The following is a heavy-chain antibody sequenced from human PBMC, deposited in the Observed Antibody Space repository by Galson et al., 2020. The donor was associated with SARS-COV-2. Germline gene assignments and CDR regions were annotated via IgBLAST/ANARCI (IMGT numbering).Heavy chain of an antibody. CDR2: MYYTGSS. CDR1: GGPIGSGDYY. J-gene: IGHJ4*02. V-gene: IGHV4-30-4*01. CDR3: ASGRESSGRFDY. Sequence: SETLSLTCTVSGGPIGSGDYYCSWVRQTPGKGLEWIGYMYYTGSSYYNSSLKRRSTISLDTSKNQFSLRLSSVTAADTAVYFCASGRESSGRFDYWGQGILVTVSS.